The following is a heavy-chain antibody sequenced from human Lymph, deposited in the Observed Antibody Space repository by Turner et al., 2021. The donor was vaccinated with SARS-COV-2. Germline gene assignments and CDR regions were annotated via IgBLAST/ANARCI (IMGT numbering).Heavy chain of an antibody. CDR3: ARGHGGNYYYGMDV. CDR1: GFTFSTYV. CDR2: ISYDGSNE. V-gene: IGHV3-30*04. Sequence: QVQLVESGGGVVQPGRSLRLSCAASGFTFSTYVMHWVRQAPGKGLEWVALISYDGSNEYYADSVKGRFTISRDNSKNTVYLHMNSLRTEDTAMYYWARGHGGNYYYGMDVWGQGTTVTVSS. J-gene: IGHJ6*02. D-gene: IGHD2-15*01.